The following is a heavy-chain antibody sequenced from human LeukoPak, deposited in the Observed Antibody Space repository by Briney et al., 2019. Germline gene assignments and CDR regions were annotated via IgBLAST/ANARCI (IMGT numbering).Heavy chain of an antibody. D-gene: IGHD3-10*01. CDR1: GFTDSSNY. CDR2: IYSDGST. CDR3: ARDRGSGGFFYFDY. J-gene: IGHJ4*02. V-gene: IGHV3-53*01. Sequence: GGSLRLSCAASGFTDSSNYMSWVRQAPGKGLEWVSVIYSDGSTYYADFVKGRFTISRDNSKNTLYLQLNNLRAEDTAVYFCARDRGSGGFFYFDYWGQGTLVTVSS.